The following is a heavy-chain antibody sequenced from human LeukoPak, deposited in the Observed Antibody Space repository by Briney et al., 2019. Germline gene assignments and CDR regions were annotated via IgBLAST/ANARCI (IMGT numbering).Heavy chain of an antibody. Sequence: GGSLRLSCAASGFTFSSYSMNWVRQAPGKGLEWVLSISSSSSYIYYADSVKGRFTISRDNAKNSLYLQMNSLRAEDTAVYYCARGRDGYNLNWFDPWGQGTLVTVSS. CDR3: ARGRDGYNLNWFDP. CDR1: GFTFSSYS. D-gene: IGHD5-24*01. CDR2: ISSSSSYI. J-gene: IGHJ5*02. V-gene: IGHV3-21*01.